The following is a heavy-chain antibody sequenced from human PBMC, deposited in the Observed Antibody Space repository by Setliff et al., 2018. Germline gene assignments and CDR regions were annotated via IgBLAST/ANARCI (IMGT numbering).Heavy chain of an antibody. Sequence: PGGSLRLSCAASGFSLNSFRMTWIRQPPGKGLEWVSSISSTGDDIYYADPVKGRFTISRDNAKNTLYLQMNSLRGEDTAVYFCASIDWGENFYNTDVWGKGTTVTVSS. V-gene: IGHV3-21*01. D-gene: IGHD7-27*01. CDR2: ISSTGDDI. J-gene: IGHJ6*03. CDR1: GFSLNSFR. CDR3: ASIDWGENFYNTDV.